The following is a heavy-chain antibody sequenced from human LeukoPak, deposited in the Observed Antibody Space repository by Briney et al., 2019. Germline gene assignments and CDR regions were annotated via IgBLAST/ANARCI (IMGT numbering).Heavy chain of an antibody. CDR2: ISGGST. Sequence: GGSLRLSCAASGFTFSSYAMSWVRQAPGKGLEWVSAISGGSTYYADSVKGRFTISRDNSKNTLYLQMNSLRVEDTAVYYCARAFGDDSQRGYWGQGTLVIVSS. CDR3: ARAFGDDSQRGY. J-gene: IGHJ4*02. D-gene: IGHD4-17*01. V-gene: IGHV3-23*01. CDR1: GFTFSSYA.